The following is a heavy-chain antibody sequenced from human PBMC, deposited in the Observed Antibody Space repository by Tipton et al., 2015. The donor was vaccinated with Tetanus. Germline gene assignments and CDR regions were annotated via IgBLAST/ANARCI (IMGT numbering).Heavy chain of an antibody. CDR3: ARGTGDY. J-gene: IGHJ4*02. Sequence: TLSLTYTVTRGPISSYYWSWIRQPVGKGLEWIGHISNGNTDYTPSLKSRVTLSVDTSTNQFSMKLRSVTAADTAVYYCARGTGDYWGQGTLVTVSS. CDR2: ISNGNT. V-gene: IGHV4-4*07. D-gene: IGHD1-14*01. CDR1: RGPISSYY.